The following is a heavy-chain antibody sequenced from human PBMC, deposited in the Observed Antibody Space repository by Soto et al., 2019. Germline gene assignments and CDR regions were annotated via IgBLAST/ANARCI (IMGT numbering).Heavy chain of an antibody. V-gene: IGHV4-59*01. CDR2: IYYRGST. D-gene: IGHD6-19*01. J-gene: IGHJ4*02. Sequence: SETLSLTCTVSGGSISSYYWSWIRQPPGKGLEWIGYIYYRGSTNYNPSLKSRVTISVDTSKNQCSLKLSSVTAADTAVYYCERGAVAGKRAYFDYWGQGTLVTVSS. CDR3: ERGAVAGKRAYFDY. CDR1: GGSISSYY.